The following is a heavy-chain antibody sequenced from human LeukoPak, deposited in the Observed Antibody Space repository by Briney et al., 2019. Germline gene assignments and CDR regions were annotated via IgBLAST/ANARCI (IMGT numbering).Heavy chain of an antibody. CDR1: GCSISSSSYY. J-gene: IGHJ4*02. CDR3: ARGTYYYDSSGYLFVY. Sequence: SETLSLTCTVSGCSISSSSYYWGWIRQPPGKGLEWIGSIYNSGSTYYNPSLRSRVTIYVDTTNNQVSLQLSSVTAADTAVYYCARGTYYYDSSGYLFVYWGQGALVTVSS. CDR2: IYNSGST. V-gene: IGHV4-39*01. D-gene: IGHD3-22*01.